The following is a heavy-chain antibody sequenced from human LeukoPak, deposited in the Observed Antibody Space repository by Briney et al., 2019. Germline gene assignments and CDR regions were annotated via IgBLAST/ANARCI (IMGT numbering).Heavy chain of an antibody. Sequence: GGSLRLSCTASGFTFSDYYMTWVRQAPGKGLEWVSYITTSGYSIYYADSVKGRFTISRDNAKNSLYLQMNSLRAEDTAVYYCARDVVGAFSFDYWGQGTLVTASS. V-gene: IGHV3-11*01. J-gene: IGHJ4*02. CDR1: GFTFSDYY. D-gene: IGHD2-15*01. CDR3: ARDVVGAFSFDY. CDR2: ITTSGYSI.